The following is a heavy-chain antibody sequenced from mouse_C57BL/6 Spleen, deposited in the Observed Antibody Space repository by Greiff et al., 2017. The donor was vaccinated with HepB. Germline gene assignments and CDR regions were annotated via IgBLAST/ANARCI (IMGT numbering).Heavy chain of an antibody. Sequence: QVQLQQSGAELVKPGASVKLSCKASGYTFPEYTIHWVKQRSGQGLEWIGWFYPGSGSIKYNEKFKDKATLTAAKSSSPVYMELSSLTSEDSAFYFWARHEVVTTVVASDYFDYWGQGTTLTVSS. CDR3: ARHEVVTTVVASDYFDY. D-gene: IGHD1-1*01. J-gene: IGHJ2*01. CDR2: FYPGSGSI. CDR1: GYTFPEYT. V-gene: IGHV1-62-2*01.